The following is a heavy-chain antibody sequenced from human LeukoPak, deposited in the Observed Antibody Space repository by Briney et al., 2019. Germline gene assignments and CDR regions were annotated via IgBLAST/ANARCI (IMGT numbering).Heavy chain of an antibody. Sequence: GGSLRLSCAASGFTFSSYAMHWVRQAPGKGLEWVAVISYDGSNKYYADSVKGRFTISRDNPKNTLYLQMNSLRAEDTAVYYCAPPSTGSYSGWGQGTLVTVSS. CDR3: APPSTGSYSG. D-gene: IGHD1-26*01. J-gene: IGHJ1*01. CDR1: GFTFSSYA. CDR2: ISYDGSNK. V-gene: IGHV3-30*01.